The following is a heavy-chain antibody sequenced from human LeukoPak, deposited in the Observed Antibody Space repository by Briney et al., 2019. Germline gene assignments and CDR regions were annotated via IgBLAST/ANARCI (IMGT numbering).Heavy chain of an antibody. CDR1: GFTLSTNA. J-gene: IGHJ6*02. CDR3: AKDIDFWSGYSAYYYYGMDV. D-gene: IGHD3-3*01. CDR2: ISGSGAST. Sequence: GGSLRLSCLTSGFTLSTNAMSWVRQAPGKGLEWISGISGSGASTYYADSVKGRFTISRDDSRNTLYLQMNSLRAEDTAVYYCAKDIDFWSGYSAYYYYGMDVWGQGTTVTVSS. V-gene: IGHV3-23*01.